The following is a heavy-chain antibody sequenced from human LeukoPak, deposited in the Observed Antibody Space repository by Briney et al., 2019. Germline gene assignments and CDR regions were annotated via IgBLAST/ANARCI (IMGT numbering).Heavy chain of an antibody. V-gene: IGHV1-2*02. CDR2: INPNSGGT. D-gene: IGHD5-12*01. Sequence: ASVKVSCNASGYTFTGYYMHWVRQAPGQGLEWMGWINPNSGGTNYAQKFQGRVTMTRDTSISTAYMELSRLRSDDTAVYYCARDGYSRYDAPGYWGQGTLVTVSS. CDR1: GYTFTGYY. J-gene: IGHJ4*02. CDR3: ARDGYSRYDAPGY.